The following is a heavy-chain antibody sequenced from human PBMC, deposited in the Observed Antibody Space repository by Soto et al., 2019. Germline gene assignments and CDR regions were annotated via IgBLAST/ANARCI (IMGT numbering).Heavy chain of an antibody. J-gene: IGHJ4*02. V-gene: IGHV3-9*01. CDR1: GFAFDDYA. CDR3: AVSYKAGWYPNRFDY. Sequence: GGSLRLSCAASGFAFDDYAMHWVRQAPGKGLEWISGISWNSGGVGYADSVKGRFTISRDNAKNSLYLQMNSLRTEDTAFYFCAVSYKAGWYPNRFDYWGQGTLVTVSS. D-gene: IGHD6-19*01. CDR2: ISWNSGGV.